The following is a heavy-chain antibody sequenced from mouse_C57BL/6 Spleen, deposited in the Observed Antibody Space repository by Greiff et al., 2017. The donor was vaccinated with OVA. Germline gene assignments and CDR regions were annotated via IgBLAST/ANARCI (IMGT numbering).Heavy chain of an antibody. CDR1: GFTFSSYA. D-gene: IGHD2-2*01. Sequence: EVQLVESGGGLVKPGGSLKLSCAASGFTFSSYAMSWVRQTPEKRLEWVATISDGGSYTYYPDNVKGRFTISRDNAKNTLYLQMSSLKSEDTAMYYCAREAGYDEGYFDYWGQGTTLTVSS. V-gene: IGHV5-4*01. CDR2: ISDGGSYT. J-gene: IGHJ2*01. CDR3: AREAGYDEGYFDY.